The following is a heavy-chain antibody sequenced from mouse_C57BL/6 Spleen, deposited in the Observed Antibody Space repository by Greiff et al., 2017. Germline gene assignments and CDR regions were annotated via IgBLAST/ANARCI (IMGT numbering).Heavy chain of an antibody. Sequence: QVQLKQSGAELVRPGTSVKMSCKASGYTFTNYWIGWAKQRPGHGLEWIGDIYPGGGYTNYNEKFKGKATLTADKSSSTAYMQFSSLTSEDSASSYCARCYGSSYAMDYWGQGTSVTVSS. V-gene: IGHV1-63*01. CDR1: GYTFTNYW. CDR2: IYPGGGYT. J-gene: IGHJ4*01. D-gene: IGHD1-1*01. CDR3: ARCYGSSYAMDY.